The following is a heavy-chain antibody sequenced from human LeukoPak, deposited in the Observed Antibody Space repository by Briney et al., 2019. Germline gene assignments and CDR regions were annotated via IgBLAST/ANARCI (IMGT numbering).Heavy chain of an antibody. CDR3: ASPGYQLLSRAAFDI. J-gene: IGHJ3*02. CDR1: GFTVSSNY. Sequence: PGGSLRLSCAASGFTVSSNYMSWVRQAPGKGLEWVSVIYSGGSTYYADSVKGRFTISRDNSKNTLYLQMNSLRAEDTAVYYCASPGYQLLSRAAFDIWGQGTMVTVSS. CDR2: IYSGGST. V-gene: IGHV3-66*01. D-gene: IGHD2-2*01.